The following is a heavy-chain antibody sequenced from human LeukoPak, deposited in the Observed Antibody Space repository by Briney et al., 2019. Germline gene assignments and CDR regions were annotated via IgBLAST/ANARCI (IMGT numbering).Heavy chain of an antibody. CDR1: GLSLNTSGVG. Sequence: SGPTLVKPTQTLTLTCTFSGLSLNTSGVGVGWIRKPPGKPLEWLALIYWDDDKRYSPSLKSRLTITKDTSKNQVVLTMTNMDPVDTATYYCAHPPKGDYGGRIDYWGQGTLVTVSS. CDR3: AHPPKGDYGGRIDY. V-gene: IGHV2-5*02. J-gene: IGHJ4*02. CDR2: IYWDDDK. D-gene: IGHD4-23*01.